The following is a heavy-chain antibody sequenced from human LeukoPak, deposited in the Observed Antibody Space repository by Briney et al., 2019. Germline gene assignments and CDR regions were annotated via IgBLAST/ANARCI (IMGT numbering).Heavy chain of an antibody. D-gene: IGHD6-25*01. Sequence: GGSLVLSCAASGFPFSTYGMSWVRPAPGKGLEWVSAIANSGDNTYYADSVRGRFTISRDNSKDTLFLQKNNLRAEDTAVYYCAHPWYTSARSNIGLWGQGTLVTVSS. CDR3: AHPWYTSARSNIGL. CDR2: IANSGDNT. CDR1: GFPFSTYG. V-gene: IGHV3-23*01. J-gene: IGHJ4*02.